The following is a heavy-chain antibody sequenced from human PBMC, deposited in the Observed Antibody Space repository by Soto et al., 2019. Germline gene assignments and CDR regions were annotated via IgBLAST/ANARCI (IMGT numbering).Heavy chain of an antibody. CDR3: ARDSYGDYSNAFDI. CDR2: IYSGGST. V-gene: IGHV3-53*04. J-gene: IGHJ3*02. CDR1: GFTVSSNY. D-gene: IGHD4-17*01. Sequence: GGSLRLSCAASGFTVSSNYMSWVRQAPGKGLEWVSVIYSGGSTYYADSVKGRFTISRHNSKNTLYLQMNSLRAEDTAVYYCARDSYGDYSNAFDIWGQGTMVTVSS.